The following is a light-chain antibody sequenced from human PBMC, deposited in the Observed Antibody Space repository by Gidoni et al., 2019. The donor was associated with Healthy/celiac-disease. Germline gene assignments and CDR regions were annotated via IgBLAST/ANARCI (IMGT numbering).Light chain of an antibody. Sequence: AIRMAQSPSSFSASTGDRVTITWRASQCISSYLSWYQQRPGKAPKLLIYAASTLQSGVPSRFSGSGSGTDFTLTISCLQSEDFATYYCQQYYRYPLTFGRGTKVEIK. V-gene: IGKV1-8*01. CDR1: QCISSY. CDR2: AAS. CDR3: QQYYRYPLT. J-gene: IGKJ4*01.